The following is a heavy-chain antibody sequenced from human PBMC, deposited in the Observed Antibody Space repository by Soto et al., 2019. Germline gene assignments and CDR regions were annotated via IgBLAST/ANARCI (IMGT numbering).Heavy chain of an antibody. D-gene: IGHD6-13*01. CDR2: ISWNSGSI. J-gene: IGHJ4*02. Sequence: GGSLRLSCAASGFTFDDYAMHWVRQAPGKGLEWVSGISWNSGSIGYADSVKGRFTISRDNAKNSLYLQMNSLRAEDAALYYCAKDISSWYYFDYWGQGTLVTVSS. CDR3: AKDISSWYYFDY. V-gene: IGHV3-9*01. CDR1: GFTFDDYA.